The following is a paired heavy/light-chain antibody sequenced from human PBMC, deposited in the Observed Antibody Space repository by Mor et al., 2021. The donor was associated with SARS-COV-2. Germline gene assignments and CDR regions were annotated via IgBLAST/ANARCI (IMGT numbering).Light chain of an antibody. CDR1: KLGDRY. V-gene: IGLV3-1*01. CDR3: QAWDSSTVV. CDR2: QDS. J-gene: IGLJ2*01. Sequence: SYELTQPPSVSVSPGQTASITCSGDKLGDRYACWYQQKPGHSPVLVMYQDSKRPSGIPERFSGSNSGNTATLTISGTQAMDEADYYCQAWDSSTVVFGGGTKLTVL.
Heavy chain of an antibody. CDR1: GGSISGYY. V-gene: IGHV4-59*01. CDR2: IYNTGGT. Sequence: QVQLQESGPGLVKPSETLSLTCTVSGGSISGYYWTWIRQPPGKGLEWIGYIYNTGGTNYNPSLKSRVTISVDTSKNHFSLKLTSVTAADTAVYYCATLKVPTYDKELGFDSWGRGTLVTVSS. J-gene: IGHJ4*02. CDR3: ATLKVPTYDKELGFDS. D-gene: IGHD3-22*01.